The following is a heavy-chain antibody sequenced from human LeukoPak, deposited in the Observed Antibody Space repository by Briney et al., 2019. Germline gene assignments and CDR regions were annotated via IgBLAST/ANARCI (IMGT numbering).Heavy chain of an antibody. CDR3: ARGYYMDV. J-gene: IGHJ6*03. CDR1: GFTFSSYA. CDR2: ISYDGSNK. Sequence: GGSLRLSCAASGFTFSSYAMHWVRQAPGKGLEWVAVISYDGSNKYYADSVKGRFTISRDNSKNTLYLQMNSLRAEDTAVYYCARGYYMDVWGKGTTVTVSS. V-gene: IGHV3-30-3*01.